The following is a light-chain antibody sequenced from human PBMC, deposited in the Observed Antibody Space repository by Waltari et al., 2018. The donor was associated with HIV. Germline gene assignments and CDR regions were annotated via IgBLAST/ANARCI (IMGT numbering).Light chain of an antibody. Sequence: QSVLTQPPSASGTPGQRVTISCSGSSSNIVSNTVNWYQQLPGTAPKPPIYSNIHRPSGVPDRFSGSKSGTSASLAISGLQSDVEAAFYCAAWDDSLNGWVFGGGTKLTVL. CDR3: AAWDDSLNGWV. CDR2: SNI. J-gene: IGLJ3*02. CDR1: SSNIVSNT. V-gene: IGLV1-44*01.